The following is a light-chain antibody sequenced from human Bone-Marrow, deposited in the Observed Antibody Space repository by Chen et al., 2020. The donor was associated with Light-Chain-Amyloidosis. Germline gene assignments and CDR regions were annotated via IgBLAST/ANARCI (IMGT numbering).Light chain of an antibody. J-gene: IGLJ1*01. V-gene: IGLV2-14*01. CDR2: EVT. CDR3: SSYTITNTLV. Sequence: QSALTQPASVSGSPGQSITISCTGTSSDVGGDNHVSWYQQHPDKAPKLMIYEVTNRPSWVPVRFSGSKSDNTASLTISGLQTEDEADCFCSSYTITNTLVFGSGTRVTVL. CDR1: SSDVGGDNH.